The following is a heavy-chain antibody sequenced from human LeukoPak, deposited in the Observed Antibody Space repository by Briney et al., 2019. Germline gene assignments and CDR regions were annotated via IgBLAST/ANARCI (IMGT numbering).Heavy chain of an antibody. CDR1: GYTFTGYY. CDR3: ATTMVRGVNRWFDP. Sequence: ASVKVSCKASGYTFTGYYMHWVRQAPGQGLEWMGWINPNSGGTNYAQKFQGRVTMTRDTSISTAYMELSRLRSDDTAVYYCATTMVRGVNRWFDPWGQGTLVTVSS. CDR2: INPNSGGT. J-gene: IGHJ5*02. V-gene: IGHV1-2*02. D-gene: IGHD3-10*01.